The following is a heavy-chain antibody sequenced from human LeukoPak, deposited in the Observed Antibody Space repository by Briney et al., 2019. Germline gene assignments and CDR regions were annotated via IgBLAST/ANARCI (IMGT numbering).Heavy chain of an antibody. CDR2: MNPNSGNT. CDR1: GYTFTSYD. CDR3: ARGTSCRGGSCYSDGYMDV. D-gene: IGHD2-15*01. J-gene: IGHJ6*03. V-gene: IGHV1-8*01. Sequence: ASVKVSCKASGYTFTSYDFNWVRQATGQGLEWMGWMNPNSGNTGYAQKFQGRVTVTRDTSISTAYMELSSLRSEDTAVYYCARGTSCRGGSCYSDGYMDVWGKGTTVTVFS.